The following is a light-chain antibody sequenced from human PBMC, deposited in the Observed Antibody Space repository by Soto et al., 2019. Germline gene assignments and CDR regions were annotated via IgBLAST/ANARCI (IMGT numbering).Light chain of an antibody. Sequence: QSALTQPASVSGSPGQSITISCTGTSSDVGGYIYVSWYQQHPGKAPKLMIYDVSNRPSGVSNRFSGSKSGNTASLTISGLQDEDEADYYCSSFTSSSTYVFGTGTKLTVL. CDR2: DVS. CDR1: SSDVGGYIY. V-gene: IGLV2-14*01. CDR3: SSFTSSSTYV. J-gene: IGLJ1*01.